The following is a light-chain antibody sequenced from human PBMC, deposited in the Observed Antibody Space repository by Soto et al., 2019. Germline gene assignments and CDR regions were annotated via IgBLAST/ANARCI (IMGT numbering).Light chain of an antibody. CDR2: DAS. CDR3: QQYNRYWT. V-gene: IGKV1-5*01. Sequence: DIQITQSPCTLSSSVVDRVTITCRASQSISSWLAWYQQKPGKAPKLLIYDASSLESGVPSRFSGSGSETEFTLTISSLFTDDFATYYCQQYNRYWTFGQGTKVDIK. J-gene: IGKJ1*01. CDR1: QSISSW.